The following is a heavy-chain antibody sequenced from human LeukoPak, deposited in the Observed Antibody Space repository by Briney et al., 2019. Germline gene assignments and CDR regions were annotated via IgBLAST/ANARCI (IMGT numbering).Heavy chain of an antibody. CDR2: IYPGASGT. CDR1: GYSFTNYW. Sequence: GESLKISCKGSGYSFTNYWIGWVRQMPGKGLGWMGMIYPGASGTRYSPSFQGQVNVSADNSISTAYLQWSSLKASDTAIYYCARRYSSNSYCIDYWGQGTLVTVSS. V-gene: IGHV5-51*01. J-gene: IGHJ4*02. D-gene: IGHD6-6*01. CDR3: ARRYSSNSYCIDY.